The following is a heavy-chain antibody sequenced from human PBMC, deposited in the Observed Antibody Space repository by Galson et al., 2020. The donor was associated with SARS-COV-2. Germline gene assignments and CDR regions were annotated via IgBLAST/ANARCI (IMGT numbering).Heavy chain of an antibody. Sequence: ASVKVSCKASGYSFTGYYIHWVRKAPGQGLEWMGWINPDTGGTTYAQSFQGRVTMTRDTSISTAYLELSSLRSDDTAVYHCAKNYDFWSGYHTDYYYAMDVWGQGTTVNVFS. D-gene: IGHD3-3*01. CDR3: AKNYDFWSGYHTDYYYAMDV. V-gene: IGHV1-2*02. CDR2: INPDTGGT. CDR1: GYSFTGYY. J-gene: IGHJ6*02.